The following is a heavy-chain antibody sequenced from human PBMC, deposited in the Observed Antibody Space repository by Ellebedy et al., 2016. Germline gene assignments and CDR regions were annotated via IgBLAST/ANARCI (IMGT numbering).Heavy chain of an antibody. CDR2: THSSGDT. Sequence: GSLRLSXSVSGGSISSYYWSWIRQSAEKGLEWIGRTHSSGDTNYNPSLKSRITLSVDTSKDQFSLKVSSVTAADTALYYCAREAPWFDPWGQGTLVTVSS. CDR3: AREAPWFDP. CDR1: GGSISSYY. J-gene: IGHJ5*02. V-gene: IGHV4-4*07.